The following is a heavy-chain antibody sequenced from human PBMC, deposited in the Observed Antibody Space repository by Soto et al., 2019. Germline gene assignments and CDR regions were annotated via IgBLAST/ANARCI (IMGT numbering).Heavy chain of an antibody. CDR2: IYWDDDK. CDR3: AHIPTYYQYDWFAP. Sequence: QITLKESGPTLVKPTQTLTLTCTFSGFSLTTRGVGVGWIRQPPGKALECLALIYWDDDKRYSPSLQSRLSITKDTSKTQVVLTMTNVDHVDTATYYCAHIPTYYQYDWFAPWGQGTLVSVSS. J-gene: IGHJ5*02. V-gene: IGHV2-5*02. CDR1: GFSLTTRGVG. D-gene: IGHD3-16*01.